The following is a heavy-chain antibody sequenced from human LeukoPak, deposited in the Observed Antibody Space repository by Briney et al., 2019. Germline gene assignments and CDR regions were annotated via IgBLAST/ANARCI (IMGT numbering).Heavy chain of an antibody. D-gene: IGHD3-16*01. V-gene: IGHV3-21*01. J-gene: IGHJ4*02. Sequence: GGSLRLSGAASGFSFSIYFMNWVRQAPGKGLEWVSSISRTSEYIHYADSVRGRFAISRDNAKNSVYLQMNSLRAEDTAVYFCAGGGDFDYWGQGILVTVSA. CDR3: AGGGDFDY. CDR2: ISRTSEYI. CDR1: GFSFSIYF.